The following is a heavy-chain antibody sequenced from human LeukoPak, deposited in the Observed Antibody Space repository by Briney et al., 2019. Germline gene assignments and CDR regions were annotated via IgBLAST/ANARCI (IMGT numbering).Heavy chain of an antibody. Sequence: VASVNVSCKASGGTFSNYAISWVRQAPGQGLEWMGGIIPIFGTANYAQKFQGRVTITADESTSTAYMELSSLRSEDTAVYYCATYYFDSSGYYFDYWGQGTLVTVSS. CDR1: GGTFSNYA. CDR3: ATYYFDSSGYYFDY. J-gene: IGHJ4*02. CDR2: IIPIFGTA. D-gene: IGHD3-22*01. V-gene: IGHV1-69*01.